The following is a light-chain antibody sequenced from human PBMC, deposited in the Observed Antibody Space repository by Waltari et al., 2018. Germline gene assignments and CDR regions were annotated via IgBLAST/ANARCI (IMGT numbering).Light chain of an antibody. CDR1: SSDVGGYNY. Sequence: QSALTQPASVSGSPGQSITISCTVTSSDVGGYNYVTWYQQHPGKAPKVMIYDVNNRPSGFSNRFSGSKSGNTASLTISGLQAEDEADYYCGSYTSSTTPYVFGTGTKVTVL. J-gene: IGLJ1*01. V-gene: IGLV2-14*01. CDR2: DVN. CDR3: GSYTSSTTPYV.